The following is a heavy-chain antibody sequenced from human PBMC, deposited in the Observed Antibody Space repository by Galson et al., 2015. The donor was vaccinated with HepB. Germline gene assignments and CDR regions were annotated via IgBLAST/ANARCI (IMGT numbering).Heavy chain of an antibody. J-gene: IGHJ3*02. V-gene: IGHV4-59*01. CDR3: ARATGCSGGTCYSSVGGAFDI. D-gene: IGHD2-15*01. CDR2: IYYTGTT. CDR1: GGSISSDY. Sequence: ETLSLTCTVSGGSISSDYWSWTRQPPGKGLEWIGYIYYTGTTNYNPSLKSRVTISVDRSKNKFSLRLSSVTAADTAVYYCARATGCSGGTCYSSVGGAFDIWGQGTMLTVSS.